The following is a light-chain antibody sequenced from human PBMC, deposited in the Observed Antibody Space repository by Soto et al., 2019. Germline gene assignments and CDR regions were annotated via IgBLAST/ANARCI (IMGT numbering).Light chain of an antibody. CDR2: GTS. CDR1: QSVSSSY. V-gene: IGKV3-20*01. J-gene: IGKJ2*01. CDR3: QQYGSSLYT. Sequence: EIVLTQSPDTLSLSPGERATLSCRASQSVSSSYLAWYQQKPGQAPRLLIYGTSRRATGIPDRFSGSGSGTDFTLTISRLEPEDFGVYYCQQYGSSLYTFGPGTNLEIK.